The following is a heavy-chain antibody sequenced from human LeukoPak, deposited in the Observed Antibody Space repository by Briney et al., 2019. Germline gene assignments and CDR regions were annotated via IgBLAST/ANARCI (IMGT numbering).Heavy chain of an antibody. J-gene: IGHJ4*02. D-gene: IGHD2-2*01. CDR1: GFPFSDSA. CDR3: ARDYADYYFDY. CDR2: IRSKAKNHAT. Sequence: GGSLRLSCAASGFPFSDSAMHWVRQAPGKGLEWVARIRSKAKNHATAYTASVKGRFTISRDNAKNSLYLQMNSLRAEDTAVYYCARDYADYYFDYWGQGTLVTVSS. V-gene: IGHV3-73*01.